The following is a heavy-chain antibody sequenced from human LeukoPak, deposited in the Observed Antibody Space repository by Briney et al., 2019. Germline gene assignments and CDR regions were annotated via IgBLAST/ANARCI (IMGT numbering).Heavy chain of an antibody. J-gene: IGHJ4*02. CDR1: GGSISSYY. CDR2: INHSGST. V-gene: IGHV4-34*01. D-gene: IGHD6-13*01. CDR3: ASYRIAAAGPVDY. Sequence: KPSETLSLTCTVSGGSISSYYWSWIRQPPGKGLEWIGEINHSGSTNYNPSLKSRVTISVDTSKNQFSLKLSSVTAADTAVYYCASYRIAAAGPVDYWGQGTLVTVSS.